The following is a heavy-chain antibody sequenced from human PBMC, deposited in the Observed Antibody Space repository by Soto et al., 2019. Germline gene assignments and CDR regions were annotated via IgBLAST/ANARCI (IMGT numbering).Heavy chain of an antibody. V-gene: IGHV4-31*03. CDR2: IYYSGST. D-gene: IGHD3-10*01. J-gene: IGHJ5*02. CDR1: GGSISSGGYY. Sequence: SETLALTCTVSGGSISSGGYYWSWIRQHPGKGLEWIGYIYYSGSTYYNPSLKSRVTISVDTSKNQFSLKLSSVTAADTAVYYCARGIWFGGGRAAYNWFDPWGQGTMVTVSS. CDR3: ARGIWFGGGRAAYNWFDP.